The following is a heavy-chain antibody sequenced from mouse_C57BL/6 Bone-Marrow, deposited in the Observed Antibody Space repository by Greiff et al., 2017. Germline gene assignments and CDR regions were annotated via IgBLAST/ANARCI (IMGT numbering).Heavy chain of an antibody. D-gene: IGHD1-1*01. CDR3: ARPAPHGSRWYFDV. Sequence: EVKLQQSGAELVRPGSSVKMSCKTSGYTFTSYGINWVKQRPGQGLEWIGYIYLGNGYTEYNERFKGKATLTSDTSSSTAYMQLSSLTSEDSAIYFCARPAPHGSRWYFDVWGTGTTVTVSS. J-gene: IGHJ1*03. V-gene: IGHV1-58*01. CDR1: GYTFTSYG. CDR2: IYLGNGYT.